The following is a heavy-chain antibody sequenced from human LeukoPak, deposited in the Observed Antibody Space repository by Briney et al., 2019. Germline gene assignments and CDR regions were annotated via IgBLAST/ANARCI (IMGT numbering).Heavy chain of an antibody. Sequence: GGSLRLSCAASGFTFSSYEMNWVPQAPGKGLERVSYISSSGSTIYYADSVKGRFTISRDNAKNSLYLQMNSLRAEDTAVYYCARDEIVVVPAAMLGYYYYGMDVWGQGTTVTVSS. CDR2: ISSSGSTI. V-gene: IGHV3-48*03. J-gene: IGHJ6*02. CDR3: ARDEIVVVPAAMLGYYYYGMDV. CDR1: GFTFSSYE. D-gene: IGHD2-2*01.